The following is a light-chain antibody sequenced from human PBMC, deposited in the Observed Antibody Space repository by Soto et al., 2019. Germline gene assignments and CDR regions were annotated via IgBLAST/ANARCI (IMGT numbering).Light chain of an antibody. CDR1: SSDVGGYNY. Sequence: QSALTQPASVSGSPGQSITISCTGTSSDVGGYNYVSWYQQHPGKAPKLMIYDVSNRPSGVSNRFSGSKSGNTASLTISGLQAEHEAAYYCSSYTSSSTYVVFGGGTKLTVL. V-gene: IGLV2-14*01. CDR3: SSYTSSSTYVV. CDR2: DVS. J-gene: IGLJ2*01.